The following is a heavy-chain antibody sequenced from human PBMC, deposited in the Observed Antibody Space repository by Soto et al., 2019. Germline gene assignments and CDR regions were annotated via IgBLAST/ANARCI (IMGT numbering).Heavy chain of an antibody. D-gene: IGHD1-7*01. CDR1: GYTFINYF. Sequence: QAQLLQSGAEMKKPGASVKVSCKASGYTFINYFIHWVRQAPGQGLEWIGIVHPSRGTADYAQKFKGRVTLTTDMSTRTVYMDLSNLRSEDTAVYYRARPLIGNTVDLWGQGTTVIVSS. V-gene: IGHV1-46*01. CDR2: VHPSRGTA. CDR3: ARPLIGNTVDL. J-gene: IGHJ3*01.